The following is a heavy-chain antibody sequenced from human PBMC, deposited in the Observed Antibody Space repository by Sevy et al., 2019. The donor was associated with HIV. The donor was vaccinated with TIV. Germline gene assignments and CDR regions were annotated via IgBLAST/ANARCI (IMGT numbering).Heavy chain of an antibody. CDR2: IYSGGST. CDR3: ARAIRYSSGWYYFDY. Sequence: GGSLRLSCAASGFTVSSNYMSWVHQAPGKGLEWVSVIYSGGSTYYADSVKGRFTISRDNSKNTLYLQMNSLRAEDTAVYYCARAIRYSSGWYYFDYWGQGTLVTVSS. D-gene: IGHD6-19*01. CDR1: GFTVSSNY. V-gene: IGHV3-53*01. J-gene: IGHJ4*02.